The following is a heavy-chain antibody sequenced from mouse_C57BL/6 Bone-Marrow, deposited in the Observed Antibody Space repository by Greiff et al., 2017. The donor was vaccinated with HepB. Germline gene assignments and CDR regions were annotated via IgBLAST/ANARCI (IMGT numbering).Heavy chain of an antibody. CDR3: ARGVYYGKGDWYFDV. CDR1: GYSITSDY. D-gene: IGHD1-1*01. V-gene: IGHV3-8*01. Sequence: VQLQQSGPGLAKPSQTLSLTCSVTGYSITSDYWNWIRKFPGNKLEYMGYISYSGSTYYNPSLKSRISITRDTSKNQYYLQLNSVTTEDTATYYCARGVYYGKGDWYFDVWGTGTTVTVSS. CDR2: ISYSGST. J-gene: IGHJ1*03.